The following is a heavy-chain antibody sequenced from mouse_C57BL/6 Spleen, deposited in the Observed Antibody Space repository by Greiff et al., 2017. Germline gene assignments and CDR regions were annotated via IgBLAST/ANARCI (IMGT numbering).Heavy chain of an antibody. Sequence: VQLQQPGAELVRPGSSVKLSCKASGYTFTSYWMHWVKQRPIQGLEWIGNIDPSDSETHYNQKFKDKATLTVDKSSSTAYMQLSSLTSEDSAVYYCARREVAGYFDVWGTGTTVTVSS. CDR2: IDPSDSET. J-gene: IGHJ1*03. CDR1: GYTFTSYW. CDR3: ARREVAGYFDV. V-gene: IGHV1-52*01.